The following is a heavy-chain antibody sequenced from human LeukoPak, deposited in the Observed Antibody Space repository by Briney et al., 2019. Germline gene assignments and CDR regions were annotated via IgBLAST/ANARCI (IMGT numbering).Heavy chain of an antibody. D-gene: IGHD3-22*01. CDR1: GFTFSSYA. V-gene: IGHV3-30*04. Sequence: GGSLRLSCAASGFTFSSYAMSWVRQAPGKGLEWVAVISYVGDNQYYADSVKGRFTISRDNSKNTLYLQMNSLRPEDTAIYYCVRDHDSSSYPGNYYFDYWSQGTLVTVSS. CDR2: ISYVGDNQ. J-gene: IGHJ4*02. CDR3: VRDHDSSSYPGNYYFDY.